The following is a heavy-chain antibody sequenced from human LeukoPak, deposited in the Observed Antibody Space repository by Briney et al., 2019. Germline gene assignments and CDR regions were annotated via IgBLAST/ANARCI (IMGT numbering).Heavy chain of an antibody. V-gene: IGHV3-30*18. Sequence: GGSLRLSCAASGFTFSSYGMHWVRQAPGKGLEWVAVISYDGSNKYYADSVKGRFTISRDNSKNTLYLQMNSLRAEDTAVYYCAKDPALYSYGYGSFDYWGQGTLVTVSS. CDR3: AKDPALYSYGYGSFDY. CDR1: GFTFSSYG. D-gene: IGHD5-18*01. CDR2: ISYDGSNK. J-gene: IGHJ4*02.